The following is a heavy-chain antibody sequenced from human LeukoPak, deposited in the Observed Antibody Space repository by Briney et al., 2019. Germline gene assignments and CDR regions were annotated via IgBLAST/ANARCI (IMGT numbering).Heavy chain of an antibody. V-gene: IGHV3-74*01. J-gene: IGHJ4*02. CDR1: GFTFSSYW. CDR2: ISSDGSST. D-gene: IGHD6-6*01. Sequence: GGSLILSCAASGFTFSSYWMHWVRQAPGKGLVWVLRISSDGSSTSYAESVKGRFTISRDNAKNILYLQMNSLRAEDTALYYCARVAEYSTAGMRYWGQGTLVTVSS. CDR3: ARVAEYSTAGMRY.